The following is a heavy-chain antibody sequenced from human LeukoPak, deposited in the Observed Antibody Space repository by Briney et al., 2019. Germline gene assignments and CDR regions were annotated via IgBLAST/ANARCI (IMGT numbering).Heavy chain of an antibody. CDR2: ISGSGGST. D-gene: IGHD4-17*01. V-gene: IGHV3-23*01. J-gene: IGHJ3*02. CDR1: GFTFSSYG. Sequence: GGSLRLSCAASGFTFSSYGMSWVRQAPGKGLEWVSAISGSGGSTYYADSVKGRFTISRDNSKDTLFLQMNSLRDEDTAVYYCAKHPTHMTTMTTSAFDTWGQGTMVTVSS. CDR3: AKHPTHMTTMTTSAFDT.